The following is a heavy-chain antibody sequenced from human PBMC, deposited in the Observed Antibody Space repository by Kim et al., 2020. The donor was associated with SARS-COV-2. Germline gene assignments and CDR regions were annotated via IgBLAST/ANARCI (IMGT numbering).Heavy chain of an antibody. CDR3: ARALGVTATHYYYYGMDV. CDR2: IYTSGST. Sequence: SETLSLTCTVSGGSISSYYWSWIRQPAGKGLEWIGRIYTSGSTNYNPSLKSRVTMSVDTSKNQFSLKLSSVTAVDTAVYYCARALGVTATHYYYYGMDVWGQGTTVTVSS. V-gene: IGHV4-4*07. D-gene: IGHD2-21*02. J-gene: IGHJ6*02. CDR1: GGSISSYY.